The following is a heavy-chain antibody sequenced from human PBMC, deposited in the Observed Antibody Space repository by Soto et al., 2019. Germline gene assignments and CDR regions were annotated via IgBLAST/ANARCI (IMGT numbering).Heavy chain of an antibody. CDR3: AHRLEYSTSSSAFDI. CDR1: GFSLSTSGMG. CDR2: IHRDDDK. V-gene: IGHV2-5*02. D-gene: IGHD6-6*01. J-gene: IGHJ3*02. Sequence: QITLKESGPPLVKPTQTLTLTCTFSGFSLSTSGMGVGWIRQPPGKALEWLALIHRDDDKRYSPSLKSRLTINKDTSKNQVVLTVTNMDPVDTATYYCAHRLEYSTSSSAFDIWGQGTMVTVSS.